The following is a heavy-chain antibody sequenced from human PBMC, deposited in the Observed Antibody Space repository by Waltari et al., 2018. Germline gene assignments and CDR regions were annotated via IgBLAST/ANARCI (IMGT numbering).Heavy chain of an antibody. Sequence: QVQLQQWGAGLLKPSATLSLTCAVYGGSFSGYYWSWIRQPPGKGLEWIGEINHSGSANYNPSLKSRVTISVDTSKNQFSLKLSSVTAADTAVYYCARALGFGSSSGRIDFWGQGTLVTVSS. CDR2: INHSGSA. D-gene: IGHD1-26*01. J-gene: IGHJ4*02. CDR1: GGSFSGYY. V-gene: IGHV4-34*01. CDR3: ARALGFGSSSGRIDF.